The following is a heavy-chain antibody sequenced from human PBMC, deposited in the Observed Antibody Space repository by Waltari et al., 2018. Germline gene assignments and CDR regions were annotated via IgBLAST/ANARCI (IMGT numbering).Heavy chain of an antibody. V-gene: IGHV1-18*01. CDR3: ARAHIVGATGGAFDI. CDR2: ISAYKGNT. D-gene: IGHD1-26*01. J-gene: IGHJ3*02. CDR1: GYTFTSYG. Sequence: QVQLVQSGAEVKKPGASVKVSCKASGYTFTSYGISWVRQAPGHGLEWMGWISAYKGNTNNAQKLQGRVTMTTDTSTSTSYMELRSLRSDDTAVYYCARAHIVGATGGAFDIWGQGTMVTVSS.